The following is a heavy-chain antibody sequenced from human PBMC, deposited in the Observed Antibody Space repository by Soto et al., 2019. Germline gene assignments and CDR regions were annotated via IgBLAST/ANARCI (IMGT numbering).Heavy chain of an antibody. Sequence: SETLSLTCTVSGGSISSGGYYWSWIRQHPGKGLEWIGYIYYSGSTYYNPSLKSRVTISVDTSKNQFSLKLSSVTAADTAVYYCARVSIPSHLDYWGQGTLVTVYS. V-gene: IGHV4-31*03. J-gene: IGHJ4*02. D-gene: IGHD2-2*02. CDR3: ARVSIPSHLDY. CDR1: GGSISSGGYY. CDR2: IYYSGST.